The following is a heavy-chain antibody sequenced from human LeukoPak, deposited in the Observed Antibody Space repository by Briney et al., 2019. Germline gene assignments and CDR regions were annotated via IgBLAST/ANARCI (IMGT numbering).Heavy chain of an antibody. D-gene: IGHD5/OR15-5a*01. CDR2: ISTDSGDA. J-gene: IGHJ5*02. Sequence: GASVKVSCKASGYTFTIYYIHWVRQAPGQGLEWMGRISTDSGDADIAQKFQGRGTMTRDTSLSTAYMELSRLTSDDSAVYYCAGLGSTVKGRIDPWGQGTSVTVSS. CDR3: AGLGSTVKGRIDP. CDR1: GYTFTIYY. V-gene: IGHV1-2*02.